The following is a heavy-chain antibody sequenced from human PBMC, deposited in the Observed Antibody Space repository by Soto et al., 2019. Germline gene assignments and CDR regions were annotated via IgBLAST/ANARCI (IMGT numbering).Heavy chain of an antibody. D-gene: IGHD3-22*01. CDR2: ISGGGNDG. Sequence: VQLRESGGSLVQPGGSLTLSCAASGFPFSSYAMSWVRQTTEGGLVWVAAISGGGNDGYYADFVQGRLTFSRDNSRNILYLHLNSLRADDTAMYFCAMSLFMVAPDSEPFDYWGQGTLVTVSS. CDR1: GFPFSSYA. CDR3: AMSLFMVAPDSEPFDY. V-gene: IGHV3-23*01. J-gene: IGHJ4*02.